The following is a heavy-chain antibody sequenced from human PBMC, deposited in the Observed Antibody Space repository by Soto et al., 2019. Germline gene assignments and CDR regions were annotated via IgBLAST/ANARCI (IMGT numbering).Heavy chain of an antibody. CDR1: GYTFTSYA. Sequence: QVQLVQSGAEEKKPGASVKVSCKASGYTFTSYAMHWVRQAPGQRLEWMGWINAGNGNTKCSQKFQGRVTITRDTSASTAYMELSSLRSEDTAVYYCARGGGWYVWFDPWGQGTLVTVSS. CDR2: INAGNGNT. V-gene: IGHV1-3*05. J-gene: IGHJ5*02. CDR3: ARGGGWYVWFDP. D-gene: IGHD6-19*01.